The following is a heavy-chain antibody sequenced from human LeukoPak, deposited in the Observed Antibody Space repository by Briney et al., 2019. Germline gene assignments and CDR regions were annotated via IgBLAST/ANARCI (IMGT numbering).Heavy chain of an antibody. CDR1: GFTFSSYA. CDR2: ISYDGSNK. V-gene: IGHV3-30*01. J-gene: IGHJ4*02. D-gene: IGHD6-13*01. CDR3: ARDPSSSWVCDY. Sequence: GRSLRLPCAASGFTFSSYAMHWVRQAPGKGLEWVAVISYDGSNKYYADSVKGRFTISRDNSKNTLYLQMNSLRAEDTAVYYCARDPSSSWVCDYWGQGTLVTVSS.